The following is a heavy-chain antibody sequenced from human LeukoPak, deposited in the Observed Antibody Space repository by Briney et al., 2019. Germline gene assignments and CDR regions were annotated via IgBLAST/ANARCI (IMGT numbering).Heavy chain of an antibody. V-gene: IGHV3-21*01. J-gene: IGHJ4*02. D-gene: IGHD6-13*01. CDR2: ISSSSSYI. CDR3: ARDSQIAAAGSGIDY. Sequence: GGSLRLSCATSGFTLRNYAMNWVRQAPGKGLEWVSSISSSSSYIYYADSVKGRFTISRDNAKNSLYLQMNSLRAEDTAVYYCARDSQIAAAGSGIDYWGQGTLVTVSS. CDR1: GFTLRNYA.